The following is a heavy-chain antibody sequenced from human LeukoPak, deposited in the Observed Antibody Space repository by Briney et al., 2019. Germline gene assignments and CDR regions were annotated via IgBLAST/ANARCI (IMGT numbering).Heavy chain of an antibody. CDR1: GFIFSGYW. CDR3: AKNIAAPGRDSYYLYGMDV. Sequence: PGGSLRLSCAASGFIFSGYWMTWVRQAPGKGLEWVASIKQDGSDQHYVDAVKGRCTISRDNAKNSLYLQMNNLRADDKAVYYSAKNIAAPGRDSYYLYGMDVWGQGTTVTVSS. CDR2: IKQDGSDQ. D-gene: IGHD6-25*01. J-gene: IGHJ6*02. V-gene: IGHV3-7*01.